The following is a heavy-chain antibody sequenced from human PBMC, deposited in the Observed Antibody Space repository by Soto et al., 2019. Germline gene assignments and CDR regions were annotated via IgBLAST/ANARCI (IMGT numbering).Heavy chain of an antibody. CDR1: GCTLSGYA. D-gene: IGHD6-6*01. CDR3: ARRARPDFYYMDV. Sequence: GGSRRLSCAASGCTLSGYAMDWVRQAPGKGLEYVSGISSNGVGTYYANSVQGRFSISRDNSKNTVYLQMGSLRPEDMAVYYCARRARPDFYYMDVWGKETTVTVSS. J-gene: IGHJ6*03. V-gene: IGHV3-64*01. CDR2: ISSNGVGT.